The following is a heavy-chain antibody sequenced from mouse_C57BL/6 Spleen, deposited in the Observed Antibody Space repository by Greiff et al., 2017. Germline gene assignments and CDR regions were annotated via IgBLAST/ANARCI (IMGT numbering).Heavy chain of an antibody. V-gene: IGHV1-72*01. CDR3: ARRCYGSSYDFDY. CDR1: GYTFTSYW. J-gene: IGHJ2*01. D-gene: IGHD1-1*01. CDR2: IDPNGGGT. Sequence: QVQLQQSGAELVKPGASVKLSCTASGYTFTSYWMHWVKQRPGRGLEWIGRIDPNGGGTKYNEKFKSKATLTVDKPSSTAYMQLSRLTSEDSAGSYCARRCYGSSYDFDYWGQGTTLTVSS.